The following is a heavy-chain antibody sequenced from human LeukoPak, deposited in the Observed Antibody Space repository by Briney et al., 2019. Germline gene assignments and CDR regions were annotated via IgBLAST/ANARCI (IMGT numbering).Heavy chain of an antibody. D-gene: IGHD6-13*01. Sequence: GGSLRLSCAASGFTFSSYGMHWVRQAPGKGLEWVAVISYDGSNKYYADSVKGRFTISRDNSKNTLYLQMNSLRAEDTAVYYCAKVPSSWYTPPYPPDYWGQGTLVTVSS. CDR1: GFTFSSYG. CDR3: AKVPSSWYTPPYPPDY. V-gene: IGHV3-30*18. CDR2: ISYDGSNK. J-gene: IGHJ4*02.